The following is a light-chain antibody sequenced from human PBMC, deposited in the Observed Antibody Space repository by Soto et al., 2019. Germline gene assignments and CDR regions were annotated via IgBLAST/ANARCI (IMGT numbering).Light chain of an antibody. V-gene: IGKV4-1*01. CDR1: QSVLYSSNNKNY. CDR3: QQYYSTPPIT. CDR2: WAS. Sequence: DIVMTQSPDSLAVPLGERATINCKSSQSVLYSSNNKNYIAWYQQKPGQPPKLLIYWASTRESGVPDRFSGSGSGTDFTLTISSLQAEDVAVYYCQQYYSTPPITFGQGTRLEIK. J-gene: IGKJ5*01.